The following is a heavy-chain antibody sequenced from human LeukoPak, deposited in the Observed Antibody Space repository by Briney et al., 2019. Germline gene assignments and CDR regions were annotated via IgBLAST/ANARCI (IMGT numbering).Heavy chain of an antibody. D-gene: IGHD3-16*02. J-gene: IGHJ4*02. CDR3: ARRRGELSSPFDY. Sequence: SETLSLTCTVSGGSISSSSYYWGWIRQPPGKGLEWIGSIYYSGSTYYNPSLKSRVTISVDTSKNQFSLKLSSVTAADTAVYYCARRRGELSSPFDYWGQGTLVTVSS. V-gene: IGHV4-39*07. CDR2: IYYSGST. CDR1: GGSISSSSYY.